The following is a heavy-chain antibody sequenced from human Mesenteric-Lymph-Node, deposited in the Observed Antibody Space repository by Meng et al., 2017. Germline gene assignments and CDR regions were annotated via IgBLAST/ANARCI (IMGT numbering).Heavy chain of an antibody. D-gene: IGHD3-22*01. CDR2: ISSSSSYI. V-gene: IGHV3-21*01. CDR1: GFTFSSYS. J-gene: IGHJ3*02. CDR3: ARDLDYFHTNNYYDAFDI. Sequence: GGSLRLSCAASGFTFSSYSMNWVRQAPGKGLEWVSSISSSSSYIYYADSVKGRFTISRDNAKNSLYLQLSSLRAEDTAVYYCARDLDYFHTNNYYDAFDIWGQGTRVTVSS.